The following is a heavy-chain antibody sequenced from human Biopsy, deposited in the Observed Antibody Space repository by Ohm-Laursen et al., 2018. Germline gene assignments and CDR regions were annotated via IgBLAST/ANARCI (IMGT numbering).Heavy chain of an antibody. D-gene: IGHD2-2*01. V-gene: IGHV1-2*02. J-gene: IGHJ2*01. CDR3: ARGRRHCSGTCSRWYFDL. CDR2: INPKSGDT. CDR1: GYTFTAFS. Sequence: SVKVSCKPSGYTFTAFSVHWLRQAPGQGLEWMGWINPKSGDTDYPQNFQGRVSMTRDTSISTAYMDLSRLRSNDTAVYYCARGRRHCSGTCSRWYFDLWGLGTLVTVSS.